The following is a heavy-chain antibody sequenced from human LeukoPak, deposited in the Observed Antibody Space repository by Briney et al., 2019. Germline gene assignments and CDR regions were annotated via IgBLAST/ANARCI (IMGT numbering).Heavy chain of an antibody. V-gene: IGHV1-2*04. Sequence: ASVKVSCKASGYTFTNYYIHWVRQAPGQGLEWMGWINPKNGGTNYAQKFQGWVTMTRDTSISTACMELSRLYSDDTAMYYCARDDCSDSSCPFFNYWGQGTLVTVSS. D-gene: IGHD2-15*01. CDR1: GYTFTNYY. CDR3: ARDDCSDSSCPFFNY. J-gene: IGHJ4*02. CDR2: INPKNGGT.